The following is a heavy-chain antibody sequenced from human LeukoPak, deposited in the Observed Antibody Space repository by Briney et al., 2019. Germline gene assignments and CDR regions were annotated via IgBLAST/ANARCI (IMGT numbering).Heavy chain of an antibody. D-gene: IGHD6-6*01. Sequence: GGSLRLSCAASGFTFSSYAMSWVRQAPGKGLEWVSAISGSGGSTYYADSVKGRFTISRDNSKNTLYLQMNSLRAEDTAVYYCARGRIAARRRAPGKSEGYYYGMDVWGQGTTVTVSS. V-gene: IGHV3-23*01. CDR3: ARGRIAARRRAPGKSEGYYYGMDV. CDR1: GFTFSSYA. CDR2: ISGSGGST. J-gene: IGHJ6*02.